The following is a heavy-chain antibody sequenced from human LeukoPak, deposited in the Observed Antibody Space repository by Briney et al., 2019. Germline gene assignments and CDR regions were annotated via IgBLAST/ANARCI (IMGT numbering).Heavy chain of an antibody. Sequence: GGSLRLSCAASGFTVSNYYMSWVRQAPGEGLEWVSVMYSGSRTDYAESVKGRFTISRDNSKNTLYLQMNSLRAEDTAVYYCAKDRYGDYGSYMDVWGKGTTVTISS. V-gene: IGHV3-53*01. CDR3: AKDRYGDYGSYMDV. CDR1: GFTVSNYY. CDR2: MYSGSRT. D-gene: IGHD4-17*01. J-gene: IGHJ6*03.